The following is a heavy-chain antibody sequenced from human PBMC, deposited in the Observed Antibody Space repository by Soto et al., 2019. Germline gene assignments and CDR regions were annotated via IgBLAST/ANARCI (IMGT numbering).Heavy chain of an antibody. CDR1: GYTFSSHG. D-gene: IGHD2-8*01. CDR3: ACAPNQWYFDY. J-gene: IGHJ4*02. CDR2: INGDSRNA. V-gene: IGHV1-18*01. Sequence: ASVKVSCKASGYTFSSHGITWVRQAPGQGLEWVGWINGDSRNANFAQKFQGRVTMTTDTSTNTAYMELRSLSSDDPAVYYCACAPNQWYFDYWGQGTLVTVSS.